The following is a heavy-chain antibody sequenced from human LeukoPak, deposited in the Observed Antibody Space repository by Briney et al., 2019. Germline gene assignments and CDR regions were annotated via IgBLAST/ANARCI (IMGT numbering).Heavy chain of an antibody. J-gene: IGHJ4*02. D-gene: IGHD6-6*01. CDR3: ARDRYSSSSFDY. V-gene: IGHV3-20*04. Sequence: PGGSLRLSCAASGFTFDDYGMSWVRQSPGKGLEWVSGINWNGGSAVYADSVKGRFTISRDNAKNSLYLQMNSLRAEDTALYYCARDRYSSSSFDYWGQGTLVTVSS. CDR2: INWNGGSA. CDR1: GFTFDDYG.